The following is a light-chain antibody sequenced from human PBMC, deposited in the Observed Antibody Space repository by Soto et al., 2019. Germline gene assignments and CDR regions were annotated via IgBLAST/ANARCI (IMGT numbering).Light chain of an antibody. CDR2: GVS. CDR1: QSVAGN. V-gene: IGKV3-15*01. Sequence: EIVMTQSPATLSVSPGETATLSCRASQSVAGNLAWYQQKPGQPPRLLIYGVSTRANGVPARFSGSGSETDFSLTISSLQIEDFALYYCQQSNNWPPLTFGGGTKVEIK. CDR3: QQSNNWPPLT. J-gene: IGKJ4*01.